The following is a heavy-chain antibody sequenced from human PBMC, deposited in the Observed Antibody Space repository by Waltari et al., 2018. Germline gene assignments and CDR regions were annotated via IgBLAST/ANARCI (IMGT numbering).Heavy chain of an antibody. J-gene: IGHJ4*02. CDR2: ISSSSSYI. V-gene: IGHV3-21*01. CDR1: GFTFSSYS. Sequence: EVQLVESGGGLVKPGGSLRLSCAASGFTFSSYSMNWVRQAPGKGRGWVAAISSSSSYIYYADSVKGRFTISRDNAKNSLYLQMNSLRAEDTAVYYCARDEGGSYSFDYWGQGTLVTVSS. D-gene: IGHD1-26*01. CDR3: ARDEGGSYSFDY.